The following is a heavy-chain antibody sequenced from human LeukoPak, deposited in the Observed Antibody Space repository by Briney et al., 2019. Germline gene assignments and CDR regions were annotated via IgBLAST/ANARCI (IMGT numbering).Heavy chain of an antibody. J-gene: IGHJ4*02. CDR1: GFTFSDYY. Sequence: GGSLRLSCAASGFTFSDYYMSWIRQAPGKGLEWVSYISSSGSTIYYADSVKGRFTISRDNAKNSLYLQMNSLRAEDTAMYYCARERPPYYFDYWGQGTLVTVSS. V-gene: IGHV3-11*01. CDR3: ARERPPYYFDY. CDR2: ISSSGSTI.